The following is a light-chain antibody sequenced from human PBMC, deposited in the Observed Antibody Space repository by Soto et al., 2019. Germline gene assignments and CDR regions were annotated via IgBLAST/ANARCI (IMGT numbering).Light chain of an antibody. J-gene: IGKJ1*01. Sequence: EIVMTQSPATLSVSPGERATLSCRASQSVGSNLAWYRQKPGQAPRLLIYGASTRATGIPARFSGSGSGTEVTLTISSLQSEDFAIYFCQQYNNWPPDRTFGQGTKVEIK. CDR2: GAS. CDR1: QSVGSN. CDR3: QQYNNWPPDRT. V-gene: IGKV3-15*01.